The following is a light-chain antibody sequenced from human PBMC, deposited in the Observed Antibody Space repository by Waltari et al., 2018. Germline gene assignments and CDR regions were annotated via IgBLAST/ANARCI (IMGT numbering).Light chain of an antibody. J-gene: IGLJ3*02. CDR2: EVS. Sequence: QSALTQPASVSGSPGQSITISCTGTSSDVGGYKYVSWYQQHPGKAPKLMIYEVSNRPSGISSRFSGSKSGNKASLTISGLQAEDEADYYCSSYASSSTLWVFGGGTKLTVL. CDR3: SSYASSSTLWV. CDR1: SSDVGGYKY. V-gene: IGLV2-14*01.